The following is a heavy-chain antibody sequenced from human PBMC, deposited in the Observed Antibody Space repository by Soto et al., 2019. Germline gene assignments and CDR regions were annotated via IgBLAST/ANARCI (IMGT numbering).Heavy chain of an antibody. CDR3: ARSHLFDIVVVPAATGFDY. CDR2: IKQDGSEK. CDR1: GFTFSSYW. D-gene: IGHD2-2*01. Sequence: GGSLRLSCAASGFTFSSYWMSWVRQAPGKGLEWVANIKQDGSEKYYVDSVKGQFTISRANAKNSLYLQMNSLRAEDTAVYYCARSHLFDIVVVPAATGFDYWGQGTLVTVSS. V-gene: IGHV3-7*01. J-gene: IGHJ4*02.